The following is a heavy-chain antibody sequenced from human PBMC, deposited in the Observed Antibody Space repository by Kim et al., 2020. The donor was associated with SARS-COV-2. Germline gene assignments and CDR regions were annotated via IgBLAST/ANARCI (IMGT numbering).Heavy chain of an antibody. CDR3: ARVGGPDSSGYSDAFDI. V-gene: IGHV4-61*01. J-gene: IGHJ3*02. D-gene: IGHD3-22*01. CDR2: IYYSGST. CDR1: GGSVSSGSYY. Sequence: SETLSLTCTVSGGSVSSGSYYWSWILQPPGKGLEWIGYIYYSGSTNYNPSLKSRVTISVDTSKNQFSLKLSSVTAADTAVYYCARVGGPDSSGYSDAFDIWGQGTMVTVSS.